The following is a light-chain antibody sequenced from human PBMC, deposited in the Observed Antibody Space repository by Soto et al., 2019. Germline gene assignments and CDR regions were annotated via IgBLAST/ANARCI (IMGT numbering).Light chain of an antibody. V-gene: IGLV2-14*01. CDR1: SSDVGGYNY. Sequence: QSALTQPVSVSGSPGQSITISCTGTSSDVGGYNYVSWYQQHPGKAPKLMIYDVSNRPSGVSNRFSGSKSGNTASLTISGLQAEDEADYYCSSYTSSSTLDVVFGGGTKLTVL. CDR2: DVS. CDR3: SSYTSSSTLDVV. J-gene: IGLJ2*01.